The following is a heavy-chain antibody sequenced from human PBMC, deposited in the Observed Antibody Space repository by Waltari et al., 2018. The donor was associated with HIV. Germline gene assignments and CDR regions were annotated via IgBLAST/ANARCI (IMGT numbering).Heavy chain of an antibody. D-gene: IGHD5-12*01. CDR3: ARATRDGYNPSGAFDI. V-gene: IGHV3-13*01. J-gene: IGHJ3*02. CDR1: GFTFSSYD. CDR2: IGTAGDT. Sequence: EVQLVESGGGLVQPGGSLRLSCAASGFTFSSYDMHWVRQATGKGLEWVSAIGTAGDTYYPGSGKGRFTISRENAKNSLYLQMNSLRAGDTAVYYCARATRDGYNPSGAFDIWGQGTMVTVSS.